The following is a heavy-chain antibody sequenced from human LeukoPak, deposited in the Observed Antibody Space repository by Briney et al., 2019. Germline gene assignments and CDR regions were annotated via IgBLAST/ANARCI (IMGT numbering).Heavy chain of an antibody. Sequence: GGSLRLSCAASGFTFSSYAMHWVRQAPGKGLEWVAVISYDGSNKYYADSVKGRFTISRDNSKNTLYLQMNSLRAEDTAVYYCARSPTAINGYFDPWGQGTLVTVSS. D-gene: IGHD2-2*01. V-gene: IGHV3-30-3*01. CDR1: GFTFSSYA. CDR3: ARSPTAINGYFDP. CDR2: ISYDGSNK. J-gene: IGHJ5*02.